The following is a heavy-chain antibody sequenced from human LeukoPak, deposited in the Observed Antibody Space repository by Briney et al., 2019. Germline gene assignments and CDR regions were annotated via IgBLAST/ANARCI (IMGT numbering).Heavy chain of an antibody. Sequence: GGSLRLSCAASGFTVSSNYMSWVRQAPGKGLGWVSVIYSGGSTYYADSVKGRFTISRDISKNTLYLQMNSLRAEDTAVYYCARAPPDNSIQEVQGDYWGQGTLVTVSS. CDR2: IYSGGST. V-gene: IGHV3-53*01. J-gene: IGHJ4*02. CDR1: GFTVSSNY. CDR3: ARAPPDNSIQEVQGDY. D-gene: IGHD3-3*02.